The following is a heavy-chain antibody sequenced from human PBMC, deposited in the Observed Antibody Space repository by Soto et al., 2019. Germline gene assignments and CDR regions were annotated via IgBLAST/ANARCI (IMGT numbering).Heavy chain of an antibody. J-gene: IGHJ6*02. D-gene: IGHD3-10*01. CDR2: INWNGGST. CDR3: AREAVRGVNNYYYYYGMDV. V-gene: IGHV3-20*04. Sequence: GGSLRLSCAASGFTFSTYAMSWVRQAPGKGLEWVSGINWNGGSTGYADSVKGRFTISRDNAKNSLYLQMNSLRAEDTALYYCAREAVRGVNNYYYYYGMDVWGQGTTVTVSS. CDR1: GFTFSTYA.